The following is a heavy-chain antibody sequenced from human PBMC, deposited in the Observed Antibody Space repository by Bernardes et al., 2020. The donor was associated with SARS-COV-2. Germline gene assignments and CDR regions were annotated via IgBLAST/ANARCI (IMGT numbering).Heavy chain of an antibody. CDR1: GGTFSSYT. CDR3: ARYGYSGYDYAGGWFDP. V-gene: IGHV1-69*02. J-gene: IGHJ5*02. CDR2: IIPILGIA. D-gene: IGHD5-12*01. Sequence: SMKVSCKASGGTFSSYTISWVRQAPGQGLEWMGRIIPILGIANYAQKFQGRVTITADKSTSTAYMELSSLRSEDTAVYYCARYGYSGYDYAGGWFDPWGQGTLVTVSS.